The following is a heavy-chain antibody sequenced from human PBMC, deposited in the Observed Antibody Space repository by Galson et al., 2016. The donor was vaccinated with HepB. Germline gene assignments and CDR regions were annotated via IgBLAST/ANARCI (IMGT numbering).Heavy chain of an antibody. CDR3: AVWLQAHFDH. D-gene: IGHD5-24*01. J-gene: IGHJ4*02. Sequence: SLRLSCAASGFTVSGTYMSWARQAPGKGLEWVSTISPGRPNTHYADSVWSRFTISRDDAKDTVFLHMYSLRDEDTAVYYCAVWLQAHFDHWGQGTFVAVSS. CDR1: GFTVSGTY. CDR2: ISPGRPNT. V-gene: IGHV3-11*03.